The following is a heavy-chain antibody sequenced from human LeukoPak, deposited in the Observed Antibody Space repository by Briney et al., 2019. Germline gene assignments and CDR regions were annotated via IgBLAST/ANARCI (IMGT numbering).Heavy chain of an antibody. D-gene: IGHD3-16*02. J-gene: IGHJ4*02. V-gene: IGHV1-69*05. CDR1: GGTFSSYA. CDR2: IIPIFGTA. Sequence: SVKVSCKASGGTFSSYAISWVRQAPGQGLEWMGRIIPIFGTANYAQRFQGRVTITTDESTSTAYMELSSLRSEDTAVYYCASDHYDYVWGSYRLTYFDYWGQGTLVTVSS. CDR3: ASDHYDYVWGSYRLTYFDY.